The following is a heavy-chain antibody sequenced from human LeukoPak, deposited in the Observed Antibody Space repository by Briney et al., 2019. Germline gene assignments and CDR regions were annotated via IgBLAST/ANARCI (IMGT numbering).Heavy chain of an antibody. CDR1: GFTCSSYA. Sequence: PGRSLRLSCAASGFTCSSYAMHWVRQAPGKGLEWVAVISYDGSNKYYADSVKGRFTISRDNSKNTLYLQMNSLRAEDTAVYYCARGGQDQLPRRAHWFDPWGQGTLVTVSS. D-gene: IGHD2-2*01. CDR2: ISYDGSNK. V-gene: IGHV3-30-3*01. J-gene: IGHJ5*02. CDR3: ARGGQDQLPRRAHWFDP.